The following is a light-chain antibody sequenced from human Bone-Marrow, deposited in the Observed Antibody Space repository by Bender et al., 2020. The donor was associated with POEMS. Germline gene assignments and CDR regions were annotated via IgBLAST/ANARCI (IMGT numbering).Light chain of an antibody. Sequence: QSALAQPASVSGSPGQSITISCTGTNNDIGSYNLVSWYQLHPGKAPKLMIYEGTKRPSGVSNRFSGSKSDNTASLTISGLQAEDEADYYCCSYSRSSTVYVFGTGTWVTVL. CDR2: EGT. J-gene: IGLJ1*01. V-gene: IGLV2-23*01. CDR3: CSYSRSSTVYV. CDR1: NNDIGSYNL.